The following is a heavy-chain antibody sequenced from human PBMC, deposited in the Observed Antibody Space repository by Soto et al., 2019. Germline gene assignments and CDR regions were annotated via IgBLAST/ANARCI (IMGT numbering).Heavy chain of an antibody. D-gene: IGHD1-26*01. Sequence: QVQLVESGGGVVQPGRSLRLSCAASGFTFRSYGMHWVRQAPGKGLEWVAVILYDGINEYYADSVKGRFTISRDNSKNPLYLQMNSLRVGDTAVYYCAKGGQFDYWGQGTLVTVSS. CDR2: ILYDGINE. CDR3: AKGGQFDY. J-gene: IGHJ4*02. V-gene: IGHV3-30*18. CDR1: GFTFRSYG.